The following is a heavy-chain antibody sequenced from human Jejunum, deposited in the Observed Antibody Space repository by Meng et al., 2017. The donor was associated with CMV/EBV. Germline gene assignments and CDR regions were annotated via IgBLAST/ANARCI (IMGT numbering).Heavy chain of an antibody. Sequence: SNYMTGVRQAPGKGLEWVSIIYSGDTTYYADFVKGRFTISRDNSKNTLSLQMNSLRAEDTAVYYCARLRVSCSSTSCYPNWFDPWGQGTRVTVSS. D-gene: IGHD2-2*01. CDR1: SNY. CDR2: IYSGDTT. CDR3: ARLRVSCSSTSCYPNWFDP. J-gene: IGHJ5*02. V-gene: IGHV3-53*01.